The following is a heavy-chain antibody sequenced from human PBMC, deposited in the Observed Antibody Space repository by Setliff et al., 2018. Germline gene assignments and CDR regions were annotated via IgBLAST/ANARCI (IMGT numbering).Heavy chain of an antibody. CDR3: ASGYNFWSGYFVVAESYQY. CDR1: GGSISSGYY. Sequence: SETLSLTCTVSGGSISSGYYWGWIRQPPGKGLEWIVDIHHSGKAYYNPSLKSRVTMSLDTSKNQLSLRLTSVTAADTAIYYCASGYNFWSGYFVVAESYQYWGQGTLVTVSS. V-gene: IGHV4-38-2*02. D-gene: IGHD3-3*01. CDR2: IHHSGKA. J-gene: IGHJ1*01.